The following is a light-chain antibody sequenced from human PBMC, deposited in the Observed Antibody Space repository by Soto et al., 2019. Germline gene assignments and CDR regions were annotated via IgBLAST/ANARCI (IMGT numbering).Light chain of an antibody. V-gene: IGLV3-21*04. CDR2: YDT. CDR3: QVWDSSSDHVV. Sequence: SSELTQPPSLSVAPGKTARITCGGNNIGSKSVHWYQQKPGQAPVLVIYYDTDRPSGIPERFSGSNSGNTATLTIGRVEAGDEADYYCQVWDSSSDHVVFGGGTKLTVL. CDR1: NIGSKS. J-gene: IGLJ2*01.